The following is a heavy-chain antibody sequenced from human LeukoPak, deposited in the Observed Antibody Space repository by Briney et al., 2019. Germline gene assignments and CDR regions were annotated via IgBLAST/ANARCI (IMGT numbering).Heavy chain of an antibody. D-gene: IGHD1-20*01. CDR3: TSFITEYTTVFDI. CDR1: GGSISGYY. J-gene: IGHJ3*02. V-gene: IGHV4-4*07. Sequence: SETLSLTCSVSGGSISGYYWTWIRQPAGKGLEWIARVYTSGSTHYNPSLKTRLTNAEDTSKNQFSRKLSYVTAPDTAVCYCTSFITEYTTVFDIWGQGTMVTVSS. CDR2: VYTSGST.